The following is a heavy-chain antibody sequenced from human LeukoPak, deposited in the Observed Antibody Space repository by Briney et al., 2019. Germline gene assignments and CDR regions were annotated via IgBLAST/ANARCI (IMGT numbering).Heavy chain of an antibody. Sequence: GGSLRLSCSAAGFTFSSYAMHWVRQAPGKGLEYVSVISGDGGSTYYADSGKGRFTISRDNSKNTLYLQMSSLRAEDTAVYYCVKDRYCSSTRCYSILDYWGQGTLVTVSS. CDR2: ISGDGGST. J-gene: IGHJ4*02. CDR3: VKDRYCSSTRCYSILDY. V-gene: IGHV3-64D*06. CDR1: GFTFSSYA. D-gene: IGHD2-2*01.